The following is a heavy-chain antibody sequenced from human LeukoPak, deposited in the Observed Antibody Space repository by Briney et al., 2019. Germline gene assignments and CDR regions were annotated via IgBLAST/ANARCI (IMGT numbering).Heavy chain of an antibody. J-gene: IGHJ4*02. CDR2: IYPGDSDT. V-gene: IGHV5-51*01. CDR3: ASFYCSSTSCYGLDY. CDR1: GYSFTSYW. Sequence: GESLKISCNGSGYSFTSYWIGWVRQMPGKGLEWMGIIYPGDSDTRYSPSFQGQVTISADKSISTAYLQWSSLKASDTAMYYCASFYCSSTSCYGLDYWGQGTLVTVSS. D-gene: IGHD2-2*01.